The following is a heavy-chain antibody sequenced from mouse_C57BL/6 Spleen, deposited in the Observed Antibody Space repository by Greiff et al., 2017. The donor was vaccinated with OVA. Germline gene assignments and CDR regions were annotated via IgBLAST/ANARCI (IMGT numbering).Heavy chain of an antibody. CDR3: ARNYGYGGGWFAY. J-gene: IGHJ3*01. V-gene: IGHV1-39*01. CDR2: INPNSGTT. D-gene: IGHD2-2*01. CDR1: GYSFTDYN. Sequence: EVKLMESGPELVKPGASVKISCKASGYSFTDYNMNWVKQSTGKSLEWIGVINPNSGTTSYNQKFKGKATLTVDQSSSTAYMQLNSLASEDSAVYYCARNYGYGGGWFAYWGQGTLVTVSA.